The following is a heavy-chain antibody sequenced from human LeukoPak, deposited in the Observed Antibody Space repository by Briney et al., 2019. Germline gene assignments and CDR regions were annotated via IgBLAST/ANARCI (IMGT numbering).Heavy chain of an antibody. CDR3: ARDQPVLRYFDWPWAYDAFHI. J-gene: IGHJ3*02. Sequence: ASVKVSCKASGYTFTSYGISWVRQAPGQGLEWMGWISAYNGNTNYAQKLQGRVTMTTDTSTSTAYMELRSLRSDDTAVYYCARDQPVLRYFDWPWAYDAFHIWGQGTMVTVSS. V-gene: IGHV1-18*01. CDR1: GYTFTSYG. D-gene: IGHD3-9*01. CDR2: ISAYNGNT.